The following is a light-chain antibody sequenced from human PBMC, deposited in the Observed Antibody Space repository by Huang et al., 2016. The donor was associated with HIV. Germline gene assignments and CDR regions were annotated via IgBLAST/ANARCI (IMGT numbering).Light chain of an antibody. J-gene: IGKJ1*01. CDR2: SAS. CDR1: QSVTSN. Sequence: EVVMTQSPAILSVSPGERATLSCRASQSVTSNLGWYQQKPGQAPRLLIYSASTRATCIPARFSGSGSGTEFTLTISSLQSEDFAVYYCQHYNNWPWWTFGQGTKVEIK. V-gene: IGKV3-15*01. CDR3: QHYNNWPWWT.